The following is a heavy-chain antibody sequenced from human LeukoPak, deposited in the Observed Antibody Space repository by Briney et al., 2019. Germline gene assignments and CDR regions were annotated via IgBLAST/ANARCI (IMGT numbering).Heavy chain of an antibody. CDR2: VFYSGRT. Sequence: PSETLSLTCTVSGGSISNYYWSWIRQPPENGLEWIGNVFYSGRTNYNPSLKSRVTISLDTSKNQFSLRLSSVTAADTAVYYCAREGGSYYHWFDPWGQGNLVTVSS. D-gene: IGHD1-26*01. V-gene: IGHV4-59*01. J-gene: IGHJ5*02. CDR1: GGSISNYY. CDR3: AREGGSYYHWFDP.